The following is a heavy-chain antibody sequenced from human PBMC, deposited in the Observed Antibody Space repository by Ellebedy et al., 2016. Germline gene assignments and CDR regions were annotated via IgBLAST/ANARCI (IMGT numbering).Heavy chain of an antibody. CDR3: AGGLGYYYYGMDV. D-gene: IGHD2-15*01. CDR1: GFTFSSYA. V-gene: IGHV3-23*01. CDR2: ISGSGGST. J-gene: IGHJ6*02. Sequence: GESLKISXAASGFTFSSYAMSWVRQAPGKGLEWVSAISGSGGSTYYADSVRGRFTISRDNSKNTLYLQMNSLRAEDTAVYYCAGGLGYYYYGMDVWGQGTTVTVSS.